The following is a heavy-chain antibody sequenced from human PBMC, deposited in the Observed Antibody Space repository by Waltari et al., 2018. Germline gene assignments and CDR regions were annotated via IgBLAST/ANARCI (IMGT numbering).Heavy chain of an antibody. CDR3: ARGGMYYYDSSGYPNWFDP. J-gene: IGHJ5*02. D-gene: IGHD3-22*01. CDR1: GGSFSGYY. Sequence: QVQLQQWGAGLLKPSETLSLTCAVYGGSFSGYYWSWIRQPPGKGLEWIGEINHSGSTNYNPSLKSRVTISVDTSKNQFSLKLSSVTAADTAVYYCARGGMYYYDSSGYPNWFDPWGQETLVTVSS. CDR2: INHSGST. V-gene: IGHV4-34*01.